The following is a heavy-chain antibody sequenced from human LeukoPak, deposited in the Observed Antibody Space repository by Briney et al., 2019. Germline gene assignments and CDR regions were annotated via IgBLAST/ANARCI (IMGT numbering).Heavy chain of an antibody. D-gene: IGHD3-10*01. CDR2: FDPEDGET. V-gene: IGHV1-24*01. J-gene: IGHJ3*02. Sequence: ASVKVSCKVSGYTLTELSMHWVRQAPGKGLEWMGGFDPEDGETIYAQKFQGRVTMTEDTSTDTAYMELSSLRSEDTAVYYCATARYYGSGSYYILDASDIWGQGTMVTVSS. CDR3: ATARYYGSGSYYILDASDI. CDR1: GYTLTELS.